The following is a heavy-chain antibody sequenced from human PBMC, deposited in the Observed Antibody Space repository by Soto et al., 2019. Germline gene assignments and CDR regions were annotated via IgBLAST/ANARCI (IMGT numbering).Heavy chain of an antibody. V-gene: IGHV1-18*01. J-gene: IGHJ3*01. CDR1: GYPFTDFA. CDR2: ISPYSGNT. D-gene: IGHD4-17*01. Sequence: QAQLVQSGPEVKQPGASVKVSCKASGYPFTDFAISWVRQAPGQGVEWMGWISPYSGNTNYAQKLKGRVSMTADASTGTAYVEVRSLKSDDADTYFCARDGDYGDARLHDSFDVWGQGTMVTVSS. CDR3: ARDGDYGDARLHDSFDV.